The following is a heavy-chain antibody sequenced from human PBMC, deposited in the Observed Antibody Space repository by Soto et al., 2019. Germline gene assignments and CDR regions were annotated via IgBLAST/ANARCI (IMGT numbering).Heavy chain of an antibody. J-gene: IGHJ3*02. V-gene: IGHV1-18*01. CDR3: ARDQTKWLTDAFDI. CDR2: ISPYNGNT. CDR1: GYTFISYG. Sequence: HVQLVQSGAEVKKPGASLKVSCKASGYTFISYGVSWVRQAPGQGLEWLGWISPYNGNTNYAQKFQGRITMTTYTYTITVYMDLRSLRTDDTAVYYCARDQTKWLTDAFDIWGQGTMVVVSS. D-gene: IGHD5-12*01.